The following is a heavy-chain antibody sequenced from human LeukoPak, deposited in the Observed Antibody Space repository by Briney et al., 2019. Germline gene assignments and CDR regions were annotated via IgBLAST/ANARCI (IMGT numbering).Heavy chain of an antibody. CDR2: INTDGSST. V-gene: IGHV3-74*01. D-gene: IGHD1-26*01. J-gene: IGHJ4*02. CDR1: GFTFSSYW. Sequence: PGGSLRLSCAASGFTFSSYWMHWVRQAPGKGLVWVSRINTDGSSTSYADSVKGRFTISRDNAKNTLYLQMNSLRAEDTAVYYCARDGGSYDDASDYWGQGTLVTVSS. CDR3: ARDGGSYDDASDY.